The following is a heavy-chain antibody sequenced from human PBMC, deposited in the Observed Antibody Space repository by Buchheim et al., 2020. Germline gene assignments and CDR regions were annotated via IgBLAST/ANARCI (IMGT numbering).Heavy chain of an antibody. CDR1: GFSFTNYY. CDR3: ARCLFDDYGSHYYGMDV. Sequence: EVQLVQSGAEVKKPGESLNISCKGSGFSFTNYYIAWVRQVPGKGLEWLGTINPSDSDTYYSPSFQGQVAISADKSISTAYLQWSGLKASDTAIYYCARCLFDDYGSHYYGMDVWGQGTT. D-gene: IGHD4-17*01. V-gene: IGHV5-51*01. CDR2: INPSDSDT. J-gene: IGHJ6*02.